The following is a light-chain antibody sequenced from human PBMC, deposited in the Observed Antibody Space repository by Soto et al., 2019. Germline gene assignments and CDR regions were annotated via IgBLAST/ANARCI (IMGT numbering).Light chain of an antibody. CDR2: EVS. J-gene: IGLJ2*01. CDR3: SSYTSSSTLL. Sequence: QSVLTQPASVSGSPGQSITISCTGTSSDVGGYNYVSWYQQHPGKAPKPMIYEVSNRPSGVSNRFSGSKSGNTASLTISGLQAEDEADYYCSSYTSSSTLLFCGVPKLTVL. V-gene: IGLV2-14*01. CDR1: SSDVGGYNY.